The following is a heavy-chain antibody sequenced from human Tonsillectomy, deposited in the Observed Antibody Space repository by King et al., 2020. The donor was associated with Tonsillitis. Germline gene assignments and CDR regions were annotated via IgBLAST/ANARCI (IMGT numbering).Heavy chain of an antibody. J-gene: IGHJ2*01. CDR3: ARSETGYWYFDL. CDR2: INPSAGST. D-gene: IGHD3-9*01. Sequence: QLVQSGAEVKKPGASVKVSCKASGYTFTSYHMHWVRQAPGQGLEWMGIINPSAGSTSIAQKFQGRVTMTRDTSTSTVYMELSSLRSEDTAVYYCARSETGYWYFDLWGRGTLVTVSS. V-gene: IGHV1-46*03. CDR1: GYTFTSYH.